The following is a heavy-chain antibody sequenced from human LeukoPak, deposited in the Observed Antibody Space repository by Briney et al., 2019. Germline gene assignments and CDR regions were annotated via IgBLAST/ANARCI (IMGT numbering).Heavy chain of an antibody. CDR2: IYYSGST. Sequence: SETLSLTCTVSGGSISSYYWSWIRQPPGKGLEWIGYIYYSGSTNYNPSLKSRVTISVDTSKNQLSLKLSSVTAADTAVYYCARRGRDGDGYAHGYDFWGQGTLVTVSS. V-gene: IGHV4-59*01. D-gene: IGHD3-16*01. CDR3: ARRGRDGDGYAHGYDF. J-gene: IGHJ4*02. CDR1: GGSISSYY.